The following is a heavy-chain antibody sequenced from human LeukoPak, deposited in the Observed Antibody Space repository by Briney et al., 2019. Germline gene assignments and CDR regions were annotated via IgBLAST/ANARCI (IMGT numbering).Heavy chain of an antibody. CDR1: GSIFSGSA. D-gene: IGHD3-10*01. J-gene: IGHJ4*02. Sequence: GGSLRLSCAASGSIFSGSAMHWVRQASGKGLEWVGRIRSKANSYATGYAASVKGRFIIFRDDSNNTAYLQMNSLKTEDTAVYYCTRRANGGVDFDYWGQGTLVTVSS. V-gene: IGHV3-73*01. CDR3: TRRANGGVDFDY. CDR2: IRSKANSYAT.